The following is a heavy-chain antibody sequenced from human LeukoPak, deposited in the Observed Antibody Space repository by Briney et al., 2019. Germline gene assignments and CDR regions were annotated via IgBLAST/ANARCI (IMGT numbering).Heavy chain of an antibody. V-gene: IGHV3-30*04. J-gene: IGHJ3*01. CDR3: AKDASPIAASTTGAFDF. D-gene: IGHD6-6*01. CDR1: GFTFSSYA. Sequence: QPGGSLRLSCAASGFTFSSYAMHWVRQAPGKGLEWVAVISYDGRNTYYAGSVQGRFTISRDNAKNTLHVQMNSLRPEDTAVFYCAKDASPIAASTTGAFDFWGQGAMVTVSS. CDR2: ISYDGRNT.